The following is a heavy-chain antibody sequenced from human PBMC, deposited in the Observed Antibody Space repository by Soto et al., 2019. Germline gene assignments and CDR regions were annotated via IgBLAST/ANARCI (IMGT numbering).Heavy chain of an antibody. CDR1: GYTFTSYG. J-gene: IGHJ3*02. V-gene: IGHV1-18*01. Sequence: QVQLVQSGAAVKKPGASVKVSCKASGYTFTSYGISWVRQAPGQGLEWMGWISAYNGNTNYAQKLQGRVTTTTDTATSTAYMELRSLRSDDTAVYYCAIQPKWFWELDAFDIWGQGTMVTVSS. CDR3: AIQPKWFWELDAFDI. CDR2: ISAYNGNT. D-gene: IGHD3-10*01.